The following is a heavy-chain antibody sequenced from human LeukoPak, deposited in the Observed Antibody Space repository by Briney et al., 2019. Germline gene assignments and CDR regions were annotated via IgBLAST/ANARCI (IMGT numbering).Heavy chain of an antibody. CDR1: GGSITSYY. CDR3: ARHQGLAWSGYYMGY. V-gene: IGHV4-59*08. D-gene: IGHD3-3*01. J-gene: IGHJ4*02. CDR2: IDYTGST. Sequence: SETLSLTCTVSGGSITSYYWSWIRQPPGKGLEWIGYIDYTGSTNYNPSLKSRVTISVDTSKNQFSLNLSSVTAADTAVFYCARHQGLAWSGYYMGYWGQGTLVTVSS.